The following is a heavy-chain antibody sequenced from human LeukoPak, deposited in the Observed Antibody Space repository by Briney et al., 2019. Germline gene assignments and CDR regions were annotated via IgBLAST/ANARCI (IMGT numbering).Heavy chain of an antibody. CDR3: ISSISGGSGQLGY. J-gene: IGHJ4*02. V-gene: IGHV3-15*04. D-gene: IGHD3-10*01. CDR2: TVSEIDGGTT. CDR1: GFTFNYAC. Sequence: PGGSLRLSCAASGFTFNYACMNWVRQVPGKGLEWVGQTVSEIDGGTTDYATPVKGRFTISRDDSKSTLYLQMNSLKTEDSAVYCCISSISGGSGQLGYWGQGTLVTVSS.